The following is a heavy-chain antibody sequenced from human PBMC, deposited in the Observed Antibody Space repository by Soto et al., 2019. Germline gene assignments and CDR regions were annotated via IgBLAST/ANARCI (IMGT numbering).Heavy chain of an antibody. D-gene: IGHD5-18*01. Sequence: ASVKVSCKASGYTFTSYAMHWVRQAPGQRLEWMGWINAGNGNTKYSQKFQGRVTITRATSASTAYMELSSLRSEDPAVYYCGGRGIQRRLGGDAGFALDIWGQGTMVTVSS. V-gene: IGHV1-3*01. J-gene: IGHJ3*02. CDR3: GGRGIQRRLGGDAGFALDI. CDR1: GYTFTSYA. CDR2: INAGNGNT.